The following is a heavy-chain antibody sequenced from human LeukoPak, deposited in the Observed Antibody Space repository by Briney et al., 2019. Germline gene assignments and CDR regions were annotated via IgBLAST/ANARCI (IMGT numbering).Heavy chain of an antibody. D-gene: IGHD3-9*01. CDR1: GFTFSSYA. Sequence: GGSLRLSCAASGFTFSSYAMNWVRQAPGKGLEWVSAISDNGGNTYYADSVKGRFTISRDNSKNTLYFQMSSLRAEDTAVYYCASNILTGYYPDFFDYWGQGTLVTVSS. CDR3: ASNILTGYYPDFFDY. CDR2: ISDNGGNT. J-gene: IGHJ4*02. V-gene: IGHV3-23*01.